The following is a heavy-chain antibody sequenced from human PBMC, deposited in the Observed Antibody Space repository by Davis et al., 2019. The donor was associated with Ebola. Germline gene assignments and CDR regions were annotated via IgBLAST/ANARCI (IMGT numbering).Heavy chain of an antibody. CDR2: IIPIFGTA. CDR3: ARDYRYSSSWLGFDY. CDR1: GGTFSSYA. D-gene: IGHD6-13*01. J-gene: IGHJ4*02. V-gene: IGHV1-69*13. Sequence: SVKVSCKASGGTFSSYAISWVRQAPGQGLEWMGGIIPIFGTANYAQKFQGRVTITADESTSTAYMELSSLRSEDTAVYYCARDYRYSSSWLGFDYWGQGTLVTVSS.